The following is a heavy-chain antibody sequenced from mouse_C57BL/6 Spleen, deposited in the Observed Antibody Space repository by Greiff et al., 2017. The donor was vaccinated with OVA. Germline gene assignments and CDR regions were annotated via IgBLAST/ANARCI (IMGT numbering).Heavy chain of an antibody. V-gene: IGHV14-2*01. CDR3: VYDPYLEAWFAY. J-gene: IGHJ3*01. CDR1: GFNIKDYY. Sequence: EVQLQQSGAELVKPGASVKLSCTASGFNIKDYYMHWVKQRTEQGLAWIGRIDPEDGETKYAPKFQGKATITADTSSNTGYLQLSSLTSEDTAVYYFVYDPYLEAWFAYWGQGTLVTVSA. D-gene: IGHD2-3*01. CDR2: IDPEDGET.